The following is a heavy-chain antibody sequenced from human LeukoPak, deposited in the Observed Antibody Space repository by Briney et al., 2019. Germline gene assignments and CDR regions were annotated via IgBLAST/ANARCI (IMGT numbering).Heavy chain of an antibody. CDR1: GGSFSPYY. D-gene: IGHD2-21*02. J-gene: IGHJ4*02. CDR2: INHRGST. Sequence: SETLSLTCAVYGGSFSPYYWSWIRQPPEKGLEWIGEINHRGSTNYNPSLKSRVTISVDTSKNQFSLKLSSVTAADTAVYYCARGGLSCGGDCYVDHWGQGSLVTVSS. V-gene: IGHV4-34*01. CDR3: ARGGLSCGGDCYVDH.